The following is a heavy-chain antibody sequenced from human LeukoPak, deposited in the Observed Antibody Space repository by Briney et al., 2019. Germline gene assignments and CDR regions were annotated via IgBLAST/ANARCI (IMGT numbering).Heavy chain of an antibody. V-gene: IGHV1-2*02. D-gene: IGHD6-19*01. Sequence: ASVKLSCKASGYSLTGYYIHWVRQAPGQGLECLGWINPNSGGTDFAQKFQGRVTMTSDTSISTAYMELSGLRSDDTAVYYCARGGIGWSFDYWGQGTLVTVSS. CDR2: INPNSGGT. J-gene: IGHJ4*02. CDR1: GYSLTGYY. CDR3: ARGGIGWSFDY.